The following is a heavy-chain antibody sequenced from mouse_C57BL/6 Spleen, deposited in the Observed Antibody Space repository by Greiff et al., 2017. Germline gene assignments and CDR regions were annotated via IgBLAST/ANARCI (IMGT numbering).Heavy chain of an antibody. CDR1: GFTFSDYG. J-gene: IGHJ4*01. Sequence: EVQVVESGGGLVKPGGSLKLSCAASGFTFSDYGMHWVRQAPEKGLEWVAYISSGSSTIYYADTVKGRFTISRDNAKNTLFLQMTSLRSEDTAMYYCARPLYDEAMDYWGQGTSVTVSS. D-gene: IGHD2-12*01. CDR3: ARPLYDEAMDY. V-gene: IGHV5-17*01. CDR2: ISSGSSTI.